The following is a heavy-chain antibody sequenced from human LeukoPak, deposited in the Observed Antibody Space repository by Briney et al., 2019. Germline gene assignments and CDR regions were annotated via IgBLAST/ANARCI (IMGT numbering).Heavy chain of an antibody. J-gene: IGHJ4*02. Sequence: GGSLRLSCAASGFTFSSYWMSWVRQAPGKGLEWVANIKQDGSENYYVDSVKGRFTISRDSAKNSLYLQMNSLRAEDTAVYYCASYNYYDSSGQIDYWGQGTLVTVSS. CDR3: ASYNYYDSSGQIDY. CDR2: IKQDGSEN. D-gene: IGHD3-22*01. CDR1: GFTFSSYW. V-gene: IGHV3-7*01.